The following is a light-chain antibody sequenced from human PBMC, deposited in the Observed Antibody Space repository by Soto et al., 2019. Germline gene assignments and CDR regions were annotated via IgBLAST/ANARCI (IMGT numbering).Light chain of an antibody. CDR1: QSVSSSY. CDR3: QQYYNLPIT. CDR2: GAS. Sequence: EIVMTQSPATLSLSPGERATLSCRASQSVSSSYLSWYQQKPGQAPRLLIYGASTRATGIPARFSGSGSGTDFTLTISSLQPEDFAVYYCQQYYNLPITFGGGTKVEIK. V-gene: IGKV3D-7*01. J-gene: IGKJ4*01.